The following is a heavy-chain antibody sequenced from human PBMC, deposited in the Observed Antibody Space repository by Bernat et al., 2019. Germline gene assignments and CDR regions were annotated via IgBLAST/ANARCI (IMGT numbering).Heavy chain of an antibody. CDR2: ISSSGSTI. V-gene: IGHV3-48*03. CDR1: GFTFSSYE. Sequence: EVQLVESGGGLVQPGGSLRLSCATSGFTFSSYEMNWVRQAPGEGLEWVSYISSSGSTIYYADSVKGRFTISRDNAKNSLYLQMNSLRAEDTAVYYCARAYGDRYFDYWGQGTLVTVSS. J-gene: IGHJ4*02. CDR3: ARAYGDRYFDY. D-gene: IGHD4-17*01.